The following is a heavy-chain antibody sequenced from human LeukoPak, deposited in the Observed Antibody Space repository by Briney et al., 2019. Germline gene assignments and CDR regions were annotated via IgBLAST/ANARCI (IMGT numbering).Heavy chain of an antibody. D-gene: IGHD5-24*01. Sequence: GGSLRLSCAASGFTFSSYGMHWVRQAPGKGLEWVAVISYDGSNKYYADSVKGRFTISRDNSKNTLYLQMNSLRAEDTAVYYCARDPEMATIPFDYWGQGTLVTVSS. V-gene: IGHV3-30*19. J-gene: IGHJ4*02. CDR2: ISYDGSNK. CDR1: GFTFSSYG. CDR3: ARDPEMATIPFDY.